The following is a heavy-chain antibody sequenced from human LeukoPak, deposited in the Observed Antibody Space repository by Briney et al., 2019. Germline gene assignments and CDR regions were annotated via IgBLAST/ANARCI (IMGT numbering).Heavy chain of an antibody. Sequence: ASVKVSCKASGYTFNSSYMHWVRQAPGQGLEWMGIINPSDDSTRYAQKFQGRVTMTKDTSTNTVYMHLSSLSSVTAADTAVYYCARDKRADYWGQGTLVTVSS. CDR1: GYTFNSSY. V-gene: IGHV1-46*02. CDR2: INPSDDST. CDR3: ARDKRADY. J-gene: IGHJ4*02.